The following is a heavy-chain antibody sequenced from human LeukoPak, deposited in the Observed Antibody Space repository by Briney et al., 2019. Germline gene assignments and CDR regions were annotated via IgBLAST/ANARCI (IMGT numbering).Heavy chain of an antibody. CDR3: ARDRGYYDSSGYYSPWHWFDP. D-gene: IGHD3-22*01. Sequence: GVFLRLSFAASGFTLSSYGMQGVGEAPSKGLEWVAVIWYDGSNKYYAESVNARFTITRDNSKNTLYLQMSSLRAEDTAVYYCARDRGYYDSSGYYSPWHWFDPWGQGTLVTVSS. CDR1: GFTLSSYG. CDR2: IWYDGSNK. V-gene: IGHV3-33*01. J-gene: IGHJ5*02.